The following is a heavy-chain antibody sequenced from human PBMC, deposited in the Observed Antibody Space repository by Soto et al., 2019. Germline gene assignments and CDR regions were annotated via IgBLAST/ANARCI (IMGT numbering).Heavy chain of an antibody. V-gene: IGHV4-30-4*01. CDR3: ARVRSYGMDV. CDR1: GDSISSDDYY. D-gene: IGHD4-17*01. CDR2: IYYRGSP. J-gene: IGHJ6*02. Sequence: SETLSLTCTVSGDSISSDDYYWIWIRQPPGKGLEWIGYIYYRGSPYYNASLESRAIISLDTSKNQFSLMLSSVTAADTAVYYCARVRSYGMDVWGQGTTVTVSS.